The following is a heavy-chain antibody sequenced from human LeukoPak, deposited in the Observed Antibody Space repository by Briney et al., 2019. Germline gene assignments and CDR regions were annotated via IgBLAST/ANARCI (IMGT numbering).Heavy chain of an antibody. Sequence: GSLRLSCAASGFTFSSYSMNWVRQAPGKGLEWVSYISSSSSTIYYADSVKGRFTISRDNAKNSLYLQMNSLRAEDTAVYYCARDVYYSGAFDIWGQGTMVTVSS. J-gene: IGHJ3*02. CDR1: GFTFSSYS. CDR2: ISSSSSTI. V-gene: IGHV3-48*04. D-gene: IGHD3-10*01. CDR3: ARDVYYSGAFDI.